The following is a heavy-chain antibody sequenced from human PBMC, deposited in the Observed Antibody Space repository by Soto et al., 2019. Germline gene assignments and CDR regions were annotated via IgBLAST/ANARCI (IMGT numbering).Heavy chain of an antibody. D-gene: IGHD6-19*01. V-gene: IGHV1-69*01. CDR3: ATEWGNRPVAGSEAFDI. CDR1: GGSFSSSA. Sequence: QVQLVQSGAEVKKTGSSVKVSCKASGGSFSSSAISWVRQAPGRGLEGGGGIVPMYDTPNYAQNFQDRVTITADESTSTAYMELRRLTSEDTAVYFCATEWGNRPVAGSEAFDIWGQGTVVTVSS. J-gene: IGHJ3*02. CDR2: IVPMYDTP.